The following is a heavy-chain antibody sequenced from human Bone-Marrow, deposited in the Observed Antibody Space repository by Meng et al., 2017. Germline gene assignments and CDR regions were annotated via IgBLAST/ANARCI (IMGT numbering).Heavy chain of an antibody. J-gene: IGHJ4*02. V-gene: IGHV4-4*02. D-gene: IGHD3-10*01. CDR2: IYYSGST. CDR3: ARAPRGRWFGELKDYYFDY. Sequence: SETLSLTCAVSGGSVSRSNWWSWVRQSPEKGLEWIGSIYYSGSTYYNPSLKSRVTISVDTSKNQFSLKLSSVTAADTAVYYCARAPRGRWFGELKDYYFDYWGQGTLVTVSS. CDR1: GGSVSRSNW.